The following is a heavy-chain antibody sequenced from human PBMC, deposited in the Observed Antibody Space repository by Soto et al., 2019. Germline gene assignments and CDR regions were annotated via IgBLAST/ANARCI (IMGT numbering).Heavy chain of an antibody. CDR1: GGTSSSYA. D-gene: IGHD6-13*01. CDR3: ARGYSSSWPYYYGMDV. CDR2: SIPIFGTA. V-gene: IGHV1-69*01. Sequence: KASGGTSSSYALSWVRQAPGQGLEGMGGSIPIFGTANYAQKFQGRVTITADESTSTAYMELSSLRSEDTAVYYCARGYSSSWPYYYGMDVWGQGTTVTVYS. J-gene: IGHJ6*02.